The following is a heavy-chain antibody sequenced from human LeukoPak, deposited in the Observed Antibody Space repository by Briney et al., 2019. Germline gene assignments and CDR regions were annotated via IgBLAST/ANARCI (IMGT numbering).Heavy chain of an antibody. J-gene: IGHJ5*01. CDR2: VNPNSGGT. Sequence: ASVKVSCKASGYTFTSYAMNWVRQAPGQGLEWMGCVNPNSGGTNYAQKFQGSVTMTRDTSISTVYMELSRLRSDDTAVYYCARASGSYWWFDSWGQGTLVTVSS. D-gene: IGHD1-26*01. CDR3: ARASGSYWWFDS. CDR1: GYTFTSYA. V-gene: IGHV1-2*02.